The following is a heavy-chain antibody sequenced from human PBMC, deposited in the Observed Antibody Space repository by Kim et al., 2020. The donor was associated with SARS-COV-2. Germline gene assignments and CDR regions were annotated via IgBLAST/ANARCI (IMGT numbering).Heavy chain of an antibody. D-gene: IGHD6-13*01. J-gene: IGHJ4*02. CDR3: ARQHFIAAAGTSPFDY. V-gene: IGHV5-51*01. Sequence: SFQGQVTISADKSISTAYLQWSSLKASDTAMYYCARQHFIAAAGTSPFDYWGQGTLVTVSS.